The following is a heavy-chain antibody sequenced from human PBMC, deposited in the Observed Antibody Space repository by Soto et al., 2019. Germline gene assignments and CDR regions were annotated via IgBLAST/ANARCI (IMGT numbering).Heavy chain of an antibody. CDR1: GYAITSGYY. V-gene: IGHV4-38-2*01. CDR3: TRVVAGLDY. Sequence: SETLSLTCDVSGYAITSGYYLVVFRHPPGKGLEWIGSFYYGGSTFYNPSLKSRVTISVDASKNNFSLRLTSVTAADTAVYFCTRVVAGLDYWGQGILVTVSS. J-gene: IGHJ4*02. D-gene: IGHD6-19*01. CDR2: FYYGGST.